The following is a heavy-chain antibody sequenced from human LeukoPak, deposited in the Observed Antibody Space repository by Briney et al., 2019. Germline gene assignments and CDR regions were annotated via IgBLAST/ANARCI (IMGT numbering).Heavy chain of an antibody. D-gene: IGHD2-15*01. CDR2: INPNSGGT. CDR1: GYTXTGYY. CDR3: ARAHSGGSVGWFDP. Sequence: ASVKVSCKASGYTXTGYYMHWVRQAPGQGLEWMGWINPNSGGTNYAQKFQGRVTMTRDTSISTAYMELSRLRSDDTAVYYCARAHSGGSVGWFDPWGQGTLVTVSS. J-gene: IGHJ5*02. V-gene: IGHV1-2*02.